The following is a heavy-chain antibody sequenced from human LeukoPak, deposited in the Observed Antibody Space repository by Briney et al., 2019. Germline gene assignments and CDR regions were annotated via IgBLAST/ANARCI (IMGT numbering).Heavy chain of an antibody. CDR2: IYYSGST. D-gene: IGHD3-3*01. CDR3: PLRFWSGYYVHY. CDR1: GDSISSSSYY. Sequence: SETLSLTCTVSGDSISSSSYYWGWIRQPPGKGLEWIGSIYYSGSTYYNPSLKSRVTISVDTSKNQFSLKLSSVTAADTAVYYCPLRFWSGYYVHYWGQGTLVTVAS. J-gene: IGHJ4*02. V-gene: IGHV4-39*01.